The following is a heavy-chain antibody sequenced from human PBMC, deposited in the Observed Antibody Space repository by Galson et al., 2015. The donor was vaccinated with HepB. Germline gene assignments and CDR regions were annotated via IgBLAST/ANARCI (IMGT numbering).Heavy chain of an antibody. CDR2: ISGSGGST. J-gene: IGHJ5*02. V-gene: IGHV3-23*01. D-gene: IGHD1-26*01. Sequence: SLRLSCAASGFTFSSYAMSWVRQAPGKGLEWVSAISGSGGSTYYADSVKGRFTISRDNSKNTLYLQMNSLRAEDTAVYYCAKGLGRTSGSYPLGGWFDPWGQGTLVTVSS. CDR3: AKGLGRTSGSYPLGGWFDP. CDR1: GFTFSSYA.